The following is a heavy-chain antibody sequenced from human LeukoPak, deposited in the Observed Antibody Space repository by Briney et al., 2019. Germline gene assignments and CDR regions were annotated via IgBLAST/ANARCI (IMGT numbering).Heavy chain of an antibody. J-gene: IGHJ4*02. V-gene: IGHV3-21*01. CDR3: AREMQRETSFDY. CDR2: ISSSSSYI. Sequence: PGGSLRLSCAASGFTFSSYSMNWVRQAPGKGLEWVSSISSSSSYIYYADSVKGRFTISRDNAKNSLYLQMSSLGAEDTAVYYCAREMQRETSFDYWGQGTLVTVSS. D-gene: IGHD1-26*01. CDR1: GFTFSSYS.